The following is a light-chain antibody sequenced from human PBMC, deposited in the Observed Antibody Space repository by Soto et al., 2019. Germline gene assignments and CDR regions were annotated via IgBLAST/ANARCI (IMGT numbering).Light chain of an antibody. V-gene: IGKV1-5*03. Sequence: DIQMTQSPSTLSASVGDRVTITCRASQSISSWLAWYQQKPGKAPKLLIYKASSLESGVTSKSSGSGSGTEFTITSSSLQPDDFGTYYCQQYNSYSSTFGQGTKLEIK. CDR1: QSISSW. J-gene: IGKJ2*02. CDR3: QQYNSYSST. CDR2: KAS.